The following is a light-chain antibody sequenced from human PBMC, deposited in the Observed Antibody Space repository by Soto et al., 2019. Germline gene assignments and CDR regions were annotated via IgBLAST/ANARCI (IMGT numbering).Light chain of an antibody. CDR1: QYINTR. CDR3: HQRQSWPRT. V-gene: IGKV3-11*01. Sequence: EIVLTQSPATLSSFPVERVTLSCRASQYINTRLAWYQHRPGQAPRLLIYQTSIRAAGIPARFSASGSGTDFTLTISDVQPEDFALYYCHQRQSWPRTFGQGTKVDIK. CDR2: QTS. J-gene: IGKJ1*01.